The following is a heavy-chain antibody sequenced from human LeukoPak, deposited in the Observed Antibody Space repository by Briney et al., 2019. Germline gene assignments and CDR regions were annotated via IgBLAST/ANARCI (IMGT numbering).Heavy chain of an antibody. J-gene: IGHJ3*02. Sequence: ASVKVSCKASGYTFTGYYIHRVRQARGQGLERMGLINTNSGGIKYAHKFLVRVTMTRGTSISTAYMELSRLRSDDTAVYYCARVGHYYDSSGYYLYDAFDIWGQGTMVIVSS. CDR2: INTNSGGI. D-gene: IGHD3-22*01. V-gene: IGHV1-2*07. CDR3: ARVGHYYDSSGYYLYDAFDI. CDR1: GYTFTGYY.